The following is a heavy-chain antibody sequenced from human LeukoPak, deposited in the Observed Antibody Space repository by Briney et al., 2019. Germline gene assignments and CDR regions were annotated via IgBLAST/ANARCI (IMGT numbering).Heavy chain of an antibody. CDR2: IYSGGST. D-gene: IGHD3-10*01. CDR1: GFTVSSNY. V-gene: IGHV3-53*01. Sequence: GGSLRLSCAASGFTVSSNYMSWVRQAPGKGLEGVSVIYSGGSTYYADSVKGRFTISRDNSKNTLYLQMNSLRAEDTAVYYCAKAQYAMVRGVIKYYYGMDVWGKGTTVTVSS. CDR3: AKAQYAMVRGVIKYYYGMDV. J-gene: IGHJ6*04.